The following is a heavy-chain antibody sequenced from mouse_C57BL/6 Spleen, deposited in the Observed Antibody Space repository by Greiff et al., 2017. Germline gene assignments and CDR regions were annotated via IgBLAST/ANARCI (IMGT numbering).Heavy chain of an antibody. CDR1: GYTFTTYP. CDR3: ARGGYYGSSFYWYFDV. J-gene: IGHJ1*03. Sequence: QVQLKQSGAELVKPGASVKMSCKASGYTFTTYPIEWMKQNHGKSLEWIGNFHPYNDDTKYNEKFKGKATLTVEKSSSTVYLELSRLTSDDSAVYYCARGGYYGSSFYWYFDVWGTGTTVTVSS. CDR2: FHPYNDDT. D-gene: IGHD1-1*01. V-gene: IGHV1-47*01.